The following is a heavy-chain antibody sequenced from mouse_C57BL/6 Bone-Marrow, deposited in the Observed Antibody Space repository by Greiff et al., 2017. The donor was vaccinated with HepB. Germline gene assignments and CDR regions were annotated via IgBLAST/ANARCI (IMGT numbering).Heavy chain of an antibody. D-gene: IGHD1-1*01. CDR2: ISYDGSN. CDR3: ARDRGPTGAMDY. V-gene: IGHV3-6*01. Sequence: ESGPGLVKPSQSLSLTCSVTGYSITSGYYWNWIRQFPGNKLEWMGYISYDGSNNYNPSLKNRISITRDTSKNQFFLKLNSVTTEDTATYYCARDRGPTGAMDYWGQGTSVTVSS. CDR1: GYSITSGYY. J-gene: IGHJ4*01.